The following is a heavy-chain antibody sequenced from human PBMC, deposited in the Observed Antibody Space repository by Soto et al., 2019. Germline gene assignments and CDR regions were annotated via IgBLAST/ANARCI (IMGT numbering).Heavy chain of an antibody. CDR3: TQDIGNQIHLEN. V-gene: IGHV3-9*01. Sequence: GGSLRLSCAASGFTFDDYAMHWVRQAPGKGLEWVSGISVNSNSIGYADSVRGRFTISRDNAKNSLYLQMNSLRPEDTAFYYCTQDIGNQIHLENWGPGTLVTVSS. CDR1: GFTFDDYA. D-gene: IGHD5-18*01. J-gene: IGHJ4*02. CDR2: ISVNSNSI.